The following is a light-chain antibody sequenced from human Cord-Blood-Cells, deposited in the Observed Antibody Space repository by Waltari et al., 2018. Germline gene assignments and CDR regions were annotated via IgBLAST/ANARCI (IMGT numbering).Light chain of an antibody. CDR2: AAS. CDR1: QSISSY. CDR3: QQSYSTPLT. Sequence: DIQMTQSPSSLSASVGDRVTITCRASQSISSYLNWYQQKPGKAPKLLIYAASSLQSGVPSRFSGSGSGTDFTLTSSSLQPEDIEIYYCQQSYSTPLTFGGVTKVE. V-gene: IGKV1-39*01. J-gene: IGKJ4*01.